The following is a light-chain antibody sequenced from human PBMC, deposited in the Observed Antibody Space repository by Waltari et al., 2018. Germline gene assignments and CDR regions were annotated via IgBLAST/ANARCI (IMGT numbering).Light chain of an antibody. CDR3: QSYVSTHVV. CDR2: GNN. CDR1: SSNPGAGPA. V-gene: IGLV1-40*01. J-gene: IGLJ2*01. Sequence: QSVLTQPPSVSGAPGQRVTISCPGSSSNPGAGPAVNWYPFRPGAAPKLPIYGNNNRPSGVSDRFAGSKSGTSASLVVTGLQAGDEAVYYCQSYVSTHVVFGGGTQLTVL.